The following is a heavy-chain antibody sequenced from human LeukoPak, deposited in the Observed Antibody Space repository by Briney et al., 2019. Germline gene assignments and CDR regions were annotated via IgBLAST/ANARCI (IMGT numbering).Heavy chain of an antibody. CDR3: AIGPIVVVPAADYYMDV. CDR1: GGTFSSYA. V-gene: IGHV1-69*13. Sequence: ASVKVSCKASGGTFSSYAISWVRQAPGQGLEWMGGIIPIFGTANYAQKFKGRVTITADESTNTAYMELSSLRSEDTAVYYCAIGPIVVVPAADYYMDVWGKGTTVTISS. D-gene: IGHD2-2*01. CDR2: IIPIFGTA. J-gene: IGHJ6*03.